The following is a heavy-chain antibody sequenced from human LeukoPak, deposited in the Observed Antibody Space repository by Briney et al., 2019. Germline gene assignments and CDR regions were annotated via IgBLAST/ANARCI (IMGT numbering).Heavy chain of an antibody. V-gene: IGHV1-18*01. Sequence: ASVKVSCKASGGTFSSYAISWVRQAPGQGLEWMGGISAYNGNTNYAQKLQGRVTMTTDTSTSTAYMELRSLRSDDTAVYYCARDQGIADYYDRSGPADWGQGTLVTVSS. D-gene: IGHD3-22*01. J-gene: IGHJ4*02. CDR2: ISAYNGNT. CDR3: ARDQGIADYYDRSGPAD. CDR1: GGTFSSYA.